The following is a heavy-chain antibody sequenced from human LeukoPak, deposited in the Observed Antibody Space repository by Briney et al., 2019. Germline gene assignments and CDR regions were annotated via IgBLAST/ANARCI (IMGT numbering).Heavy chain of an antibody. Sequence: GGSLRLSCAASGFTFSSYGMHWVRQAPGKGLEWVAVIWYDGSNKYYADSVKGRFTISRDNSKNTLYLQMNSLRAEDTAVYYCARDSSADSTVTTEFDYWGQGTLVTVSS. V-gene: IGHV3-33*01. J-gene: IGHJ4*02. CDR1: GFTFSSYG. CDR3: ARDSSADSTVTTEFDY. CDR2: IWYDGSNK. D-gene: IGHD4-17*01.